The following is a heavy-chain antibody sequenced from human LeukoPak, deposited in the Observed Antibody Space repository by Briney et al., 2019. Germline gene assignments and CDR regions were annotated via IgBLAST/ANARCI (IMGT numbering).Heavy chain of an antibody. V-gene: IGHV1-2*02. J-gene: IGHJ5*02. D-gene: IGHD2-2*01. CDR3: ARGADLGYCSSTSCRPFDP. Sequence: ASVKVSCKASGHTFTDYYMHWVRQAPGHGLEWVGWINPNSGGTNYAKKFQGRGTMTRDTSISTAYMELSRLRSDDTAVYYCARGADLGYCSSTSCRPFDPWGQGTLVTVSS. CDR1: GHTFTDYY. CDR2: INPNSGGT.